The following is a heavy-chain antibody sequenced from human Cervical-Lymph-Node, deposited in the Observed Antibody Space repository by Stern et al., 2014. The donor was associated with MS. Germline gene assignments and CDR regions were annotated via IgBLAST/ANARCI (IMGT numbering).Heavy chain of an antibody. V-gene: IGHV3-74*01. J-gene: IGHJ4*02. D-gene: IGHD2-15*01. CDR2: IKGDGSLT. CDR1: GFSFSNYW. Sequence: EVQLVESGGGLVQPGGSLRLSCAASGFSFSNYWMHWVRQAPGKGLVWVARIKGDGSLTNYADSVKGRFTITRDNAKNTVYLQMNNLRAEDTAVYYCAKDIHVLVDYWGQGTLVSVSS. CDR3: AKDIHVLVDY.